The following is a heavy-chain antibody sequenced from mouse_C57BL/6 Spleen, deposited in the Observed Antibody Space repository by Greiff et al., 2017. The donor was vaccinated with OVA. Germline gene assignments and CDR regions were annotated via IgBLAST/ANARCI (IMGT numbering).Heavy chain of an antibody. V-gene: IGHV1-82*01. J-gene: IGHJ3*01. CDR2: IYPGDGDT. CDR3: ARDGSSLAWVAD. Sequence: VQLQQSGPELVKPGASVKISCKASGYAFSSSWMNWVKQRPGKGLEWIGRIYPGDGDTNYNGKFKGKATLTADKSSSTAYMQLSSLTSEDSAVYFCARDGSSLAWVADWGQGTLVTVSA. CDR1: GYAFSSSW. D-gene: IGHD1-1*01.